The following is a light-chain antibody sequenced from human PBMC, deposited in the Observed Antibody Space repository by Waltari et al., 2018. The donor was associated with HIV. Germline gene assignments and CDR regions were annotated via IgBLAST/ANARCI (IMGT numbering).Light chain of an antibody. Sequence: QSVLTKPAPVSRSPAQPISITCTGASRESNYFNSVSWYQQHTGKAPKLIIFEVTNPHSGVSSRLSGSKSGNTAFLTISGLQADDEADYYCSSNTTDNTWVFGGWTKVTVL. CDR2: EVT. J-gene: IGLJ3*02. CDR3: SSNTTDNTWV. CDR1: SRESNYFNS. V-gene: IGLV2-14*01.